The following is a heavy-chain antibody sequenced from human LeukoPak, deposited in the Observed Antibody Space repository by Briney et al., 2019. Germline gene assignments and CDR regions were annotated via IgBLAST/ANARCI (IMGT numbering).Heavy chain of an antibody. J-gene: IGHJ4*02. CDR1: GGSFSGYY. D-gene: IGHD3-22*01. CDR2: INHSGST. CDR3: ARNSVPSFYSDTGGYFYY. V-gene: IGHV4-34*01. Sequence: PSETLSLTCGVSGGSFSGYYFSWVRQSPEKGLERIGEINHSGSTNYNPSLKSRVTISVDTAKKQISLKLNSVTAADTAVYYCARNSVPSFYSDTGGYFYYWGQGTLVTVSS.